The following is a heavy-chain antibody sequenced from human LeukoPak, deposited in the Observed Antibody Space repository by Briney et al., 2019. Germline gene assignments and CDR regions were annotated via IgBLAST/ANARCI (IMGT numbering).Heavy chain of an antibody. CDR3: AKSYASGSFYDS. CDR1: GFSFSTYG. CDR2: VSASGGRT. Sequence: GGSLRLSCAGSGFSFSTYGMSWVRQTPGKGLEWVSRVSASGGRTYYADSVKGRFTISRDNSKNTMSLQMNNLRADDTAVYYCAKSYASGSFYDSWGQGTLVTVSS. V-gene: IGHV3-23*01. D-gene: IGHD3-10*01. J-gene: IGHJ4*02.